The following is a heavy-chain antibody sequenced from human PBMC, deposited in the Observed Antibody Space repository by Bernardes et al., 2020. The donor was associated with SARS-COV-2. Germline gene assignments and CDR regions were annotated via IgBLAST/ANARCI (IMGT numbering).Heavy chain of an antibody. D-gene: IGHD6-19*01. CDR2: MNPNSGNT. J-gene: IGHJ4*02. CDR1: GYTFTSYD. CDR3: ARAYGGSIAVAGPS. Sequence: ASVKVSCKASGYTFTSYDINWVRQATGQGLEWMGWMNPNSGNTGYAQKFQGRVTMTRNTSISTAYMELSSLRSEDTAVYYCARAYGGSIAVAGPSWGQGTLVTVSS. V-gene: IGHV1-8*01.